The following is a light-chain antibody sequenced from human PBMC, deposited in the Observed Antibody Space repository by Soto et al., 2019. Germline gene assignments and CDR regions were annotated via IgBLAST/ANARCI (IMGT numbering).Light chain of an antibody. Sequence: QSALTQPPSASGSPGQSVTIPCTGSTGATSGHKYVAWYQHHPGEVPKLLIYEDSKRPSGVPDRFSASRAGNTASLTVSGLQSDDEALYYCSPYIDMDNSVTFGGGTKLTVL. CDR2: EDS. V-gene: IGLV2-8*01. J-gene: IGLJ2*01. CDR3: SPYIDMDNSVT. CDR1: TGATSGHKY.